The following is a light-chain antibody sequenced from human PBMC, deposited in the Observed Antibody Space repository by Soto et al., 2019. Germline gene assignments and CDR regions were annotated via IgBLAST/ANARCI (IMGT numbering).Light chain of an antibody. CDR1: QSVSSSY. Sequence: EIVLTQSPGTLSLSPGERATLSCRASQSVSSSYLAWYQQKPGQAPRLLIYGASSLQSGVPSRFTGGGSRTDFTLTISSLQPEDFATYYCQQSYRSPYTFGQGTKLEIK. V-gene: IGKV3-20*01. J-gene: IGKJ2*01. CDR3: QQSYRSPYT. CDR2: GAS.